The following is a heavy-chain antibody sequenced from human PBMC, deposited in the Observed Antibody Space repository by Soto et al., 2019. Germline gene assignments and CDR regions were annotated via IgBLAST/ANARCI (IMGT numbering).Heavy chain of an antibody. Sequence: QVQLVQSGAEMKRPGASVILSCKASGYIFTTYSIHWVRQTAGQGLEWMAKVDPRDGSTGYAQKFRGRVSMAWDTSTGTVSMEVSSLTSDDTATYYCARVRSSGREFDYWGEGIQVTVSS. CDR2: VDPRDGST. CDR1: GYIFTTYS. D-gene: IGHD6-25*01. CDR3: ARVRSSGREFDY. J-gene: IGHJ4*02. V-gene: IGHV1-46*01.